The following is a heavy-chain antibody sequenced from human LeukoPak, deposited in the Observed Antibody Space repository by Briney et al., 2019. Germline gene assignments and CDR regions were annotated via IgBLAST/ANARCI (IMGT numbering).Heavy chain of an antibody. CDR3: ARDGVYGSGTYYYCFDY. CDR1: GFTFTTYS. Sequence: GGSLRLSCAAPGFTFTTYSMNWVRQAPGKGLEWVSSISSSSTYIYYADSVKGRFTISRDNAKNSLFLQMSSLRAEDTAVYYCARDGVYGSGTYYYCFDYWGQGTLVTVSS. CDR2: ISSSSTYI. D-gene: IGHD3-10*01. J-gene: IGHJ4*02. V-gene: IGHV3-21*01.